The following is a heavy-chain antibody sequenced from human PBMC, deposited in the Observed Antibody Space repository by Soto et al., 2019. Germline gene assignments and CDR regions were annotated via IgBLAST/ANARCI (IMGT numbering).Heavy chain of an antibody. Sequence: PGGSLRLSCAASGFTFSSYAMSWVRQAPGKGLEWVSTISASGGSTYHADSVKGRFTISRDNSKNTLYLQMNSLRAEDTAVYYCARDRLRGYDISGFYSWGQGTMVTVSS. V-gene: IGHV3-23*01. CDR3: ARDRLRGYDISGFYS. CDR1: GFTFSSYA. CDR2: ISASGGST. J-gene: IGHJ4*02. D-gene: IGHD3-22*01.